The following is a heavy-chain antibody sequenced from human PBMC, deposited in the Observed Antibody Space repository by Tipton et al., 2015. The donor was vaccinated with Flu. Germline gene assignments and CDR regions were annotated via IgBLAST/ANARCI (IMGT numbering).Heavy chain of an antibody. CDR1: GYSFTNYW. CDR3: VRRGGSRSYPYDMDV. J-gene: IGHJ6*02. Sequence: VQLVQSGAEVKKPGESLKISCKASGYSFTNYWVGWVRQMPGKGLEWMGIIYPGDPDPRYSPSFEGQVTISADKSISTASLQWSSLKASDTAVYYCVRRGGSRSYPYDMDVWGRGTTVSVSS. V-gene: IGHV5-51*03. CDR2: IYPGDPDP. D-gene: IGHD6-13*01.